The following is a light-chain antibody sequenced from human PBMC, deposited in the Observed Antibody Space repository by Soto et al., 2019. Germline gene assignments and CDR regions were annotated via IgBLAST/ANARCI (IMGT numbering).Light chain of an antibody. CDR3: SSYTSTSTRL. J-gene: IGLJ1*01. Sequence: QSALTQPASVSGSPGQSSTISCTGTSSDVGGYNYVSWYQQHPGKAPKLMIYEVSNRPSGVSNRFSGSKSGNTASLTISGLQAEDEADYYCSSYTSTSTRLFGTGTKVTVL. CDR1: SSDVGGYNY. V-gene: IGLV2-14*01. CDR2: EVS.